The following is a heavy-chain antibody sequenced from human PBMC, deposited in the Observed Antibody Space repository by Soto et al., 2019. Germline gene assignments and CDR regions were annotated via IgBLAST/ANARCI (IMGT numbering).Heavy chain of an antibody. D-gene: IGHD3-10*01. J-gene: IGHJ4*02. CDR1: GGSISSGGYY. CDR2: IYYSGST. Sequence: SETLSLTCTVSGGSISSGGYYWSWIRQHPGKGLEWIGYIYYSGSTYYNPSLKSRVTISVDTSKNQFSLKLSSVTAADTAVYYCARASVLLGFGELFTGFAYWGQGTLVTVSS. V-gene: IGHV4-31*03. CDR3: ARASVLLGFGELFTGFAY.